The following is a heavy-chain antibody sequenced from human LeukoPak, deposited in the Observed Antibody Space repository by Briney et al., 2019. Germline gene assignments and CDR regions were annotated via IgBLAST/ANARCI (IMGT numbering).Heavy chain of an antibody. D-gene: IGHD6-19*01. CDR3: AKVPRYSSGWYSTMIVGGKVWFDP. J-gene: IGHJ5*02. V-gene: IGHV3-23*01. CDR2: ISGSGGST. CDR1: GFTFSSYA. Sequence: GGSLRLSCAASGFTFSSYAMSWVRQAPGKGLEWASAISGSGGSTYYADSVKGRFTISRDNSKNTLYLQMNSLRAEDTAVYYCAKVPRYSSGWYSTMIVGGKVWFDPWGQGTLVTVSS.